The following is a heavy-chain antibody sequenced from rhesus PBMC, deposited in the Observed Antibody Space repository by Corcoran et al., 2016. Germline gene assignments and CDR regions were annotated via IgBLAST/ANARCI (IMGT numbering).Heavy chain of an antibody. CDR1: GGSISDSYR. Sequence: QVQLQESGPGVVEPSETLSLTCAVSGGSISDSYRWSWIRQPPGKGLEWIGYIYGSRTITNFNPSLKSRVTISTDTSKTQFSLKLSSVTAADTAVYYCASDRYSSYYYWGQGVLVTVSS. V-gene: IGHV4S10*01. CDR2: IYGSRTIT. CDR3: ASDRYSSYYY. J-gene: IGHJ4*01. D-gene: IGHD6-13*01.